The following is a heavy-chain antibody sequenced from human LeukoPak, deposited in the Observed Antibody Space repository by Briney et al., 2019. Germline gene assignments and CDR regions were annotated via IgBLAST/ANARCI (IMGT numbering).Heavy chain of an antibody. D-gene: IGHD5-24*01. Sequence: GGSLRLSCAASGFTVSSYEMNWVRQAPGKGLEWVSYISSSGSTIYYADSVKGRFTISRDNAKNSLYLQMNSLRAEDTAVYYCARYPSGDGYDYWGQGTLVTVSS. CDR2: ISSSGSTI. J-gene: IGHJ4*02. CDR1: GFTVSSYE. V-gene: IGHV3-48*03. CDR3: ARYPSGDGYDY.